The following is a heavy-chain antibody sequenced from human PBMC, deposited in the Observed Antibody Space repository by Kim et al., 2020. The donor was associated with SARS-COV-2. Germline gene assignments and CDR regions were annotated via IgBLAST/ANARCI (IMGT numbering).Heavy chain of an antibody. J-gene: IGHJ6*02. Sequence: KGRFTISRDNAKNSLYLQMNSLRAEDTALYYCAKDTAITMVRGVPYYGMDVWGQGTTVTVSS. CDR3: AKDTAITMVRGVPYYGMDV. D-gene: IGHD3-10*01. V-gene: IGHV3-9*01.